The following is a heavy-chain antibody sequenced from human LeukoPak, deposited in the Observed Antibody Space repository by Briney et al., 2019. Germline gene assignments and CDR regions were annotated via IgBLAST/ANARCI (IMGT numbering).Heavy chain of an antibody. CDR2: IYPGDSDT. V-gene: IGHV5-51*01. J-gene: IGHJ3*02. CDR1: GYDFTNNW. Sequence: GESLKISCKGSGYDFTNNWIGWARQMPGKGLEWMGIIYPGDSDTRYSPSFQGQVTISADKSISTAYLQWSSLKASDTAMYYCARGPTLSRFDIWGQGTMVTVSS. D-gene: IGHD3-16*01. CDR3: ARGPTLSRFDI.